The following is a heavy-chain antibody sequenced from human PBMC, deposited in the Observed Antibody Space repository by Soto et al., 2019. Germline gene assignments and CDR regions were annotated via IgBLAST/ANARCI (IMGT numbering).Heavy chain of an antibody. V-gene: IGHV3-33*05. CDR1: GFSFSTYG. CDR3: ARDDDRPDHGLDM. J-gene: IGHJ3*02. D-gene: IGHD3-22*01. Sequence: QVQLVESGGGVVQPGRSLRLSCAASGFSFSTYGMHWVRQAPGKGLEWLAVIINDGSDEKYGDSVKGRVTISRDNSKNTLYLQINSLRVEDTAVYYCARDDDRPDHGLDMWGQGTVVTVSS. CDR2: IINDGSDE.